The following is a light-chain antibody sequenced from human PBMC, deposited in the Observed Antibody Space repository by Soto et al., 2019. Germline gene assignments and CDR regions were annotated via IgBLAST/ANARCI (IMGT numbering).Light chain of an antibody. Sequence: EIVLTQSPGTLSLSPGERATLSCRASQTINNNYLAWYQQKPGQAPRLLIYGASIRATGIPDRFSGSESGTDFTLTISRLEPEDFAVFYCQHYGSSPFTFGQGTRLEIK. CDR3: QHYGSSPFT. CDR1: QTINNNY. CDR2: GAS. V-gene: IGKV3-20*01. J-gene: IGKJ5*01.